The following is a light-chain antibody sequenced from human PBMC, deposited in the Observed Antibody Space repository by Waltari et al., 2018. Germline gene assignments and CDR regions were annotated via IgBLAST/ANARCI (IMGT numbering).Light chain of an antibody. CDR2: KND. Sequence: YPRNPGRAPKRLIYKNDRRPPGVAVRVPGSKSRTSASLASSGLRAEDEADYYCSSWDDSMGGVVLGGGSKLTVL. CDR3: SSWDDSMGGVV. J-gene: IGLJ2*01. V-gene: IGLV1-47*01.